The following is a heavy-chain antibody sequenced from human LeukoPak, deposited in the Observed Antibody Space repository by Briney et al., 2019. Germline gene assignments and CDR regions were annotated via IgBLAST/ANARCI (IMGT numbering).Heavy chain of an antibody. CDR2: IYYSGST. J-gene: IGHJ4*02. CDR1: GGSISSSSYY. V-gene: IGHV4-39*01. D-gene: IGHD3-9*01. Sequence: SETLSLTCTVSGGSISSSSYYWGWIRQPPGKGLEWIGSIYYSGSTYYNPSLKSRVTISVDTSKNQFSLKLSSVTAADTAVYYCARLGSSYDILTGYSFDYWGQGTLVTVSS. CDR3: ARLGSSYDILTGYSFDY.